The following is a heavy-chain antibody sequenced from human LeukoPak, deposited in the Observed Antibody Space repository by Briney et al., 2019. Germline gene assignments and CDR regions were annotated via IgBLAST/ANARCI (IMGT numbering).Heavy chain of an antibody. Sequence: PGGSLRLSCAASGVTFSSYAMSWVRQAPGKGLEWVSTVSGSGDSTWYADSVKGRFTISRDNSKSTLYPQMNSLRAEDTAVYYCAKSPYIASHIDFDYWGQGTLVTVSS. CDR3: AKSPYIASHIDFDY. V-gene: IGHV3-23*01. CDR2: VSGSGDST. D-gene: IGHD3-16*01. J-gene: IGHJ4*02. CDR1: GVTFSSYA.